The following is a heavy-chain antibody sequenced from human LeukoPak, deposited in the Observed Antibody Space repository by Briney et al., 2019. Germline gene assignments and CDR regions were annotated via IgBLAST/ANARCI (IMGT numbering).Heavy chain of an antibody. CDR1: GYTFTGYY. J-gene: IGHJ4*02. V-gene: IGHV1-2*02. D-gene: IGHD3-10*01. CDR3: ASDTNYYGSGSYYYFDY. Sequence: GASVKVSCKASGYTFTGYYMHWVRQAPGQGLEWMGWINPNSGGTNYAQKFQGRVTMTRDTSISTAYMELSRLRSDDTAVYYCASDTNYYGSGSYYYFDYWGQGTLVTVSS. CDR2: INPNSGGT.